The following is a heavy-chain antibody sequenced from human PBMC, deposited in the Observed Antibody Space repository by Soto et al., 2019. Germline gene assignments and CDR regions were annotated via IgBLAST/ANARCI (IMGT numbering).Heavy chain of an antibody. D-gene: IGHD6-13*01. CDR1: GYTFTSYG. CDR2: ISAYNGNS. J-gene: IGHJ4*02. Sequence: SVKVSCKTSGYTFTSYGISWVRQAPGQGLEWMGWISAYNGNSNYAQKLQGRVTMTTDTSTSTAYMELRSLRSDDTAVYYCVRLIAPAMNRFAYWGKGARVTVAS. V-gene: IGHV1-18*04. CDR3: VRLIAPAMNRFAY.